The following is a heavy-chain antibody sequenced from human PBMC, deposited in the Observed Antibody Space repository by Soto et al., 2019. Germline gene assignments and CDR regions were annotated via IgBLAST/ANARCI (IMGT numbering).Heavy chain of an antibody. D-gene: IGHD6-19*01. CDR2: IYGGGTT. CDR1: GFAVGSKY. J-gene: IGHJ4*02. CDR3: VQATGWPGFDF. V-gene: IGHV3-53*01. Sequence: EVQLVESGGGLIQPGGSLRLSCAASGFAVGSKYMTWVRQAPGKGLEWVSVIYGGGTTYYADSVKGRFTISRDTSKNTLYLQMNSLRAEYTAVYYCVQATGWPGFDFWGQGTLVTVSS.